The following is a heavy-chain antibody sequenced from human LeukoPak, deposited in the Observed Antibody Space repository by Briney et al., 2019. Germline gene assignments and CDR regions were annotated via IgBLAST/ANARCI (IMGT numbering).Heavy chain of an antibody. Sequence: GGSLRLSCAASGFSFSTYAMTWVRQAPGKGLEWVSVISGRGDSTYYADSVKGRFSISRDNSENTVYLQMNRLSAGDTALYYCAKDRGVTIDYYYYYMDVWGKGTTVTVSS. J-gene: IGHJ6*03. V-gene: IGHV3-23*01. D-gene: IGHD4-17*01. CDR3: AKDRGVTIDYYYYYMDV. CDR2: ISGRGDST. CDR1: GFSFSTYA.